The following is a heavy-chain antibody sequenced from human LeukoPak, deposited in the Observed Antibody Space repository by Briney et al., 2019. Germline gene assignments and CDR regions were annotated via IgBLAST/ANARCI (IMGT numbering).Heavy chain of an antibody. D-gene: IGHD2-15*01. Sequence: GGSLRLSCAVSGFTFSSYAMSWVRQAPGKGLEWVSAISGSGGSTYYADSVKGRFTISRDNSKNTLYLQMNSLRAEDTAVYYCARYCSGGSCYSGAFDIWGQGTMVTVSS. CDR2: ISGSGGST. J-gene: IGHJ3*02. V-gene: IGHV3-23*01. CDR3: ARYCSGGSCYSGAFDI. CDR1: GFTFSSYA.